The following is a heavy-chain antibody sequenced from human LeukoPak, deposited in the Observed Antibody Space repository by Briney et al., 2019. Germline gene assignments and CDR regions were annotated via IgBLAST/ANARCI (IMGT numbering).Heavy chain of an antibody. J-gene: IGHJ4*02. Sequence: GGSLRLSCAASGFTVSSNYMSWVRQAPGKGLEWVSVISSSGSTYYADSVKGRFTISRDNSKNTLFLQMNSLRAEDTAVYFCGRRITMIWGYWGQGTLVTVSS. V-gene: IGHV3-53*01. D-gene: IGHD3-22*01. CDR3: GRRITMIWGY. CDR1: GFTVSSNY. CDR2: ISSSGST.